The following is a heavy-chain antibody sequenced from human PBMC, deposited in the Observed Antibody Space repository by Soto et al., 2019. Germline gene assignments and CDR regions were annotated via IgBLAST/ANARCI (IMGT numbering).Heavy chain of an antibody. CDR2: ISSSSSYI. CDR3: ARGARIVVVPAAMDPYYYYYMDV. D-gene: IGHD2-2*01. CDR1: GFTFSSYS. Sequence: EVQLVESGGGLVKPGGSLRLSCAASGFTFSSYSMNWVRQAPGKGLEWVSSISSSSSYIYYADSVKGRFTISRDNAKNSLYLQMTSLRAEDTAVYYCARGARIVVVPAAMDPYYYYYMDVWGKGTTVTVSS. V-gene: IGHV3-21*01. J-gene: IGHJ6*03.